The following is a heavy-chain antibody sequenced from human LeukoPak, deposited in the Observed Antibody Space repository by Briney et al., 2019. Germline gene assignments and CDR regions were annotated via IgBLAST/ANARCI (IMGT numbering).Heavy chain of an antibody. CDR3: ARDRRAYYYDSSGYYYAGY. CDR1: GYTFTSYY. V-gene: IGHV1-46*03. Sequence: VASVKVPCKASGYTFTSYYMHWVRQAPGQGLEWMGIINPSGGSTSYAQKFQGRVTMTRDTSTSKVYTELSSLRSEDTAVYYCARDRRAYYYDSSGYYYAGYWGQGTLVTVSS. D-gene: IGHD3-22*01. CDR2: INPSGGST. J-gene: IGHJ4*02.